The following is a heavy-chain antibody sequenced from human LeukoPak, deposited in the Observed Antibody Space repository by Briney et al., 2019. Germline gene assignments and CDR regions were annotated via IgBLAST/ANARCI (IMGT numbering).Heavy chain of an antibody. V-gene: IGHV3-23*01. CDR1: GFTFSSYA. J-gene: IGHJ4*02. Sequence: GSLRLSCAASGFTFSSYAMSWVRQAPGKGLEWVSAISGSGGSTYYADSVKGRFTNSRDNSKNTLYLQMNSLRAEDTAVYYCAKGAHRTYYYDSSGYYPFDYWGQGTLVTVSS. D-gene: IGHD3-22*01. CDR3: AKGAHRTYYYDSSGYYPFDY. CDR2: ISGSGGST.